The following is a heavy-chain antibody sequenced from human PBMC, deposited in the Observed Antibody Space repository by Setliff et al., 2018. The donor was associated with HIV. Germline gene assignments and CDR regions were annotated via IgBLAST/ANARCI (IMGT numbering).Heavy chain of an antibody. J-gene: IGHJ4*02. V-gene: IGHV3-23*01. Sequence: PGGSLRLSCAASGFTFSAYTMSWVRQSPGKGLEWSSSFSGISDKTFYADSVKGRFTISRDTSKNTVYLQMSSLRAEDTALYYCARTGVYDHFSGYYVRPFDSWGPGTLVTSPQ. CDR3: ARTGVYDHFSGYYVRPFDS. D-gene: IGHD3-3*01. CDR2: FSGISDKT. CDR1: GFTFSAYT.